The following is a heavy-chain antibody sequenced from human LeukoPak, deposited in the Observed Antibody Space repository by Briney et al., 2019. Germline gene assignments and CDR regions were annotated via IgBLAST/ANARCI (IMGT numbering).Heavy chain of an antibody. CDR1: GLTFSSYG. D-gene: IGHD4-23*01. Sequence: PGGSLRLSCAASGLTFSSYGMSWVRQAPGKGLEWVSAISGRDTNTYYADSVKGRFIVSRDNSQNTLYLQMTGLRVEDTVVYYCTKRSGCGCNGNYFGCRGQGTPVTV. CDR3: TKRSGCGCNGNYFGC. V-gene: IGHV3-23*01. J-gene: IGHJ4*02. CDR2: ISGRDTNT.